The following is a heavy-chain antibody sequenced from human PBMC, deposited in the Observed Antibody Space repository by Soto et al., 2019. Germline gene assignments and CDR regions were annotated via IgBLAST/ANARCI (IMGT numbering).Heavy chain of an antibody. J-gene: IGHJ4*02. CDR3: ARASIEMATIFPTDY. V-gene: IGHV1-69*05. CDR2: IIPIFGTA. CDR1: GGTFSSYA. D-gene: IGHD5-12*01. Sequence: GASVKVSCKASGGTFSSYAISWVRQAPGQGLEWMGGIIPIFGTANYAQKFQGRVTMTRDTSISTAYMELSRLRSDDTAVYYCARASIEMATIFPTDYWGQGTLVTVSS.